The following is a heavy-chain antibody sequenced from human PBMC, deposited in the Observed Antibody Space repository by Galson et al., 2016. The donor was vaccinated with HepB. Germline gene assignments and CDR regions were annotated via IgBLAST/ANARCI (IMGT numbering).Heavy chain of an antibody. V-gene: IGHV4-39*01. D-gene: IGHD2-2*01. CDR2: FVDGGSG. CDR1: GGSISDSNYY. Sequence: ETLSLTCTVSGGSISDSNYYWAWISQPPGKGLEWIGTFVDGGSGSHNPSLKSRVAMSVDTSMSQLSLTLTSVTAADTAVYYCARREAFGCGSTSCFRFDPWGQGTRVTVSS. CDR3: ARREAFGCGSTSCFRFDP. J-gene: IGHJ5*02.